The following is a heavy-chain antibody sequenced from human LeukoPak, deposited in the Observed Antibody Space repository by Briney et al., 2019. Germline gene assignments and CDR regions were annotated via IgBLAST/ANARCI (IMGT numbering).Heavy chain of an antibody. D-gene: IGHD1-26*01. Sequence: PSETLSLTCAVYGGSFSGYYWSWIRQPPGKGREWVGEINHSGSTNYTPSLTRRVTISVDTSKTQSSLKLSSVTAADTAVYYCARGERGNYYMDVWGKGTTVTVSS. V-gene: IGHV4-34*01. CDR1: GGSFSGYY. CDR3: ARGERGNYYMDV. CDR2: INHSGST. J-gene: IGHJ6*03.